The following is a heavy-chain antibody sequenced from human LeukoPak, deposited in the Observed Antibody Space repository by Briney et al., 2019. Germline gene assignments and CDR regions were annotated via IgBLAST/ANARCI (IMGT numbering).Heavy chain of an antibody. CDR2: ISSSSSYI. Sequence: SGGSLRLSCAASGFTFSSYSMNWVRQAPGKGLEWVSSISSSSSYIYYADSVKGRFTISRDNAKNPLYLQMNSLRAEDMAVYYCARAHDIYYYDSSGFDYWGQGTLVTVSS. V-gene: IGHV3-21*01. J-gene: IGHJ4*02. CDR3: ARAHDIYYYDSSGFDY. CDR1: GFTFSSYS. D-gene: IGHD3-22*01.